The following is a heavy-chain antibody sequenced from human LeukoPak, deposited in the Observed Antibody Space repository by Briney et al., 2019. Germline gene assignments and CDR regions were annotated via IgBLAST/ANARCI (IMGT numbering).Heavy chain of an antibody. D-gene: IGHD1-1*01. Sequence: PGGSLRLSCVASGFTFSNYVMSWVRQAPGKGLEWVSTISGSDGTPYYADSVKGRFTISRDNSKNTLYLQMNSLRADDTAIYYCAKGQSWTFDYWGQGTLVTVSS. CDR3: AKGQSWTFDY. J-gene: IGHJ4*02. CDR2: ISGSDGTP. CDR1: GFTFSNYV. V-gene: IGHV3-23*01.